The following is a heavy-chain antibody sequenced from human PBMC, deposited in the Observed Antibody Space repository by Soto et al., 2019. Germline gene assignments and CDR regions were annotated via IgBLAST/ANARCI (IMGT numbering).Heavy chain of an antibody. D-gene: IGHD2-15*01. V-gene: IGHV1-69*13. Sequence: GASVKVSCKASGGTFSSYAISWVRQAPGQGLEWMGGIIPIFGTANYAQKFQGRVTITADESTSTAYMELSSLRSEDTAVYYCARGPYCCSGGSCYAGPWGQGTLVTVSS. CDR3: ARGPYCCSGGSCYAGP. J-gene: IGHJ5*02. CDR2: IIPIFGTA. CDR1: GGTFSSYA.